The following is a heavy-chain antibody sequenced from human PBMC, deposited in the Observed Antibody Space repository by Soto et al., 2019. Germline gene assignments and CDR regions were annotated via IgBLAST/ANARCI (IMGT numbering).Heavy chain of an antibody. CDR3: AEGRGDKVMAWHY. D-gene: IGHD5-18*01. CDR1: GGSISSGDDS. Sequence: SETLSLTCTVSGGSISSGDDSRSWIHQPPGKGLEWIGYISYSGSTKYNPSLKSRVTISVDTSKNQFSLKLSSVTAADTAVYYGAEGRGDKVMAWHYWGQGTLVTVSS. J-gene: IGHJ4*02. V-gene: IGHV4-61*08. CDR2: ISYSGST.